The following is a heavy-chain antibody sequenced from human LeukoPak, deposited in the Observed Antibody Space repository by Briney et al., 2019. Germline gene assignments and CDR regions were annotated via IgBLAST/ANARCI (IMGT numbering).Heavy chain of an antibody. D-gene: IGHD6-13*01. CDR1: GFTFSSYS. CDR3: ARDVIAAAGTPDY. J-gene: IGHJ4*02. Sequence: GGSLRLSCAASGFTFSSYSMNWVRQAPGKGLEWVSYISSSSSTIYYADSVKGRFTISRDNAKNSLYLQMNSLRAEDTAVYYCARDVIAAAGTPDYWGQGTLVTVSS. V-gene: IGHV3-48*04. CDR2: ISSSSSTI.